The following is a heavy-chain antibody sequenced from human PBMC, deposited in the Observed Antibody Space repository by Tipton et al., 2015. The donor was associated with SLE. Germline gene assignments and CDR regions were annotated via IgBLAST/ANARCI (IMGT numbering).Heavy chain of an antibody. CDR2: ISYDGSNK. D-gene: IGHD5-18*01. J-gene: IGHJ4*02. V-gene: IGHV3-30*04. CDR3: ARGGTQLWFPYYFDY. Sequence: SLRLSCAASGFTFSSFDMHWVRQAPGKGLEWVAVISYDGSNKYYADSVKGRITVSRDNSNNALYLQMNSLRPEDTAVYYCARGGTQLWFPYYFDYWGQGTLVTVSS. CDR1: GFTFSSFD.